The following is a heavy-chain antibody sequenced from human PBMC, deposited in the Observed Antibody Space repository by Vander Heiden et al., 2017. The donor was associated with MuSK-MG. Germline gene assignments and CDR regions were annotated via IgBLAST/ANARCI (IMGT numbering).Heavy chain of an antibody. Sequence: QVQLVESGGGVVQPGRSLRLSCAASGFTFSTYVMLSVRQAPGKGLEWVAVIWYDGSNKYYADSVKGRFTISRDNSKNTLYLQMNSLRAEDTAVYYCARDPDYGGDYYYYGMDVWGQGTTVTVSS. J-gene: IGHJ6*02. D-gene: IGHD4-17*01. CDR1: GFTFSTYV. CDR3: ARDPDYGGDYYYYGMDV. V-gene: IGHV3-33*01. CDR2: IWYDGSNK.